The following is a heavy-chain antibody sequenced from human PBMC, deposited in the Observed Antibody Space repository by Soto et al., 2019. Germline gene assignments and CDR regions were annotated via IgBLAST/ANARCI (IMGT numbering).Heavy chain of an antibody. CDR2: MNPNSGNT. CDR3: ASFGGLHLDYIWGSYRYTEIAFDI. D-gene: IGHD3-16*02. V-gene: IGHV1-8*01. Sequence: ASVKVSCKASGYTFTSYDINWVRQATGQGLEWMGWMNPNSGNTGYAQKFQGRVTMTRNTSISTAYMELSSLRSEDTAVYYCASFGGLHLDYIWGSYRYTEIAFDIWGQGTMVTVSS. J-gene: IGHJ3*02. CDR1: GYTFTSYD.